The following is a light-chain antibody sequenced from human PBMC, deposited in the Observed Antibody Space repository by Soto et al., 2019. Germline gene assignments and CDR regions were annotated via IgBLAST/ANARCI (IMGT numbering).Light chain of an antibody. V-gene: IGKV3-15*01. CDR1: QSVSSN. CDR3: QQYNNWPPIP. CDR2: GAS. J-gene: IGKJ5*01. Sequence: EIVMTDSPPTLSVSSEERATLSCRVSQSVSSNFAWYQHKPGQAPRLLIYGASTRDTDNPARFSGSGSGTEFTLTISSLQSGYFAVYCCQQYNNWPPIPFGQGTRLEIK.